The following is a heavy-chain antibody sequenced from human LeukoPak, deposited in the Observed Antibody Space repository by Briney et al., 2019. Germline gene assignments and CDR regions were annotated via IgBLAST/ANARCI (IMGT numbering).Heavy chain of an antibody. V-gene: IGHV3-30-3*01. J-gene: IGHJ4*02. CDR1: GFTFSSYA. Sequence: GGSLRLSCAASGFTFSSYAIHWVRQAPGKGLEWVAIISFDGSNKYYADSVKGRFTISRDNAKNSLYLQMDSLRAEDTAVYYCARHIPFDCWGQGTLVTVSS. CDR2: ISFDGSNK. D-gene: IGHD2-21*01. CDR3: ARHIPFDC.